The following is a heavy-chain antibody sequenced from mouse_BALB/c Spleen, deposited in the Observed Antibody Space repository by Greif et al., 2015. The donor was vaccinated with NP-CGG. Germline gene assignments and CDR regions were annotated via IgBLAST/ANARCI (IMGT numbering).Heavy chain of an antibody. CDR2: IDPANVNI. CDR3: ANAFYRSLGFAY. Sequence: VQLKESGAELVKPGASVKLSCTASGFNIKDTYMHWVKQRPEQGLEWIGRIDPANVNINYDPMFQGKATITTDTSSNAAYLQLSSLTSEYTAFYCCANAFYRSLGFAYWGQGTLVTVSA. D-gene: IGHD2-14*01. V-gene: IGHV14-3*02. J-gene: IGHJ3*01. CDR1: GFNIKDTY.